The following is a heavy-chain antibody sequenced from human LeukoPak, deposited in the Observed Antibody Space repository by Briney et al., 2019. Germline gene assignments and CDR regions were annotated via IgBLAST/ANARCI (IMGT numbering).Heavy chain of an antibody. CDR2: ISGSGTRT. CDR1: GFTFISYA. Sequence: QAGGSLRLSCAASGFTFISYAMSWVRQAPGKGLEWVSAISGSGTRTYYADSVKGRFTISRDNSKNTLYLQMNSLRAEDTAVYYCAKEETRAYGGDWGQGTLVTVSS. V-gene: IGHV3-23*01. J-gene: IGHJ4*02. D-gene: IGHD4-23*01. CDR3: AKEETRAYGGD.